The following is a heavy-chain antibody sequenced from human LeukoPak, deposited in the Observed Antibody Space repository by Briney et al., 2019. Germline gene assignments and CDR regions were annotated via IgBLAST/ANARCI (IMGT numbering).Heavy chain of an antibody. CDR3: ARDGLGGDYDSSGYLDY. Sequence: SETLSLTCTVSGGSISSYYWSWIRQPAGKGLEWMGRIYTSWSTNYNPSLKSRVTMSVDTSKNQFSLKLSSVTAADTAVYYCARDGLGGDYDSSGYLDYWGQGTLVTVSS. D-gene: IGHD3-22*01. CDR1: GGSISSYY. J-gene: IGHJ4*02. CDR2: IYTSWST. V-gene: IGHV4-4*07.